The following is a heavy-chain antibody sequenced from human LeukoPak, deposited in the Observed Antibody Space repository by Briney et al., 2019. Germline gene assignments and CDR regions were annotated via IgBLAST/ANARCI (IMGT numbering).Heavy chain of an antibody. V-gene: IGHV3-23*01. CDR1: GFTFSSYA. CDR3: ARGGSWSGYVWGVDY. J-gene: IGHJ4*02. Sequence: PGGSLRLSCAASGFTFSSYAMSWVRQAPGRGLEWVSGIPSSGPITYYADSVKGRFTISRDNSKNTLYLQMNSLRAEDTAVYYCARGGSWSGYVWGVDYWGQGTLVTVSS. D-gene: IGHD3-16*01. CDR2: IPSSGPIT.